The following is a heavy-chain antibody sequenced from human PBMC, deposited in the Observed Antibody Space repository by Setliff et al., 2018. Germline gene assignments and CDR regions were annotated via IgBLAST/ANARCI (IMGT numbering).Heavy chain of an antibody. CDR2: IWYDGSTK. D-gene: IGHD3-3*01. V-gene: IGHV3-33*01. J-gene: IGHJ6*03. CDR1: GFTFSSYG. CDR3: TREASVDFWSGYPYYYYMDV. Sequence: GGSLRLSCAASGFTFSSYGMHWVRQAPGKGLEWVAVIWYDGSTKYYADSVKGRFTISRDNSKNMLYLQMNSLKTEDTAVYYCTREASVDFWSGYPYYYYMDVWGKGTTVTVSS.